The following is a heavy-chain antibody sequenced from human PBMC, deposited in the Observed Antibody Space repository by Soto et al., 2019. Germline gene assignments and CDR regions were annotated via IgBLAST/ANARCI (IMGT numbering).Heavy chain of an antibody. Sequence: GGSLRLSCAASGFTFSNAWMNWVRQAPGKGLEWVGRIKSKTDGGTTDYAAPVKGRFTISRDDSKNTLYLQMNSLKTEDTAVYYCTTPTTVTTSVSYYYYGMDVWGQGTTVTVSS. J-gene: IGHJ6*02. CDR3: TTPTTVTTSVSYYYYGMDV. D-gene: IGHD4-17*01. CDR2: IKSKTDGGTT. V-gene: IGHV3-15*07. CDR1: GFTFSNAW.